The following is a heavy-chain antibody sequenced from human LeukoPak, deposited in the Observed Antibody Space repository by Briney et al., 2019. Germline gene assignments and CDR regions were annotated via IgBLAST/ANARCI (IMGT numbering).Heavy chain of an antibody. CDR1: GGSISSGSYY. V-gene: IGHV4-61*02. J-gene: IGHJ4*02. D-gene: IGHD3-3*01. Sequence: SEALSLTCTVSGGSISSGSYYWSWIRQPAGKGLEWLGRIYTSGSTNYNPPLKSRVTISVDTSRNQFSLKLSSVTAADTAVYYCARGVLEWLSFDYWGQGTLVTVSS. CDR3: ARGVLEWLSFDY. CDR2: IYTSGST.